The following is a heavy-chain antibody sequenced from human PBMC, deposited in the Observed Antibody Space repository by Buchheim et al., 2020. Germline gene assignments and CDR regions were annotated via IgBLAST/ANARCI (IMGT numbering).Heavy chain of an antibody. CDR3: AILRLGQFPE. V-gene: IGHV3-23*04. CDR2: ISAGGGGT. CDR1: GFIFANYA. J-gene: IGHJ4*02. Sequence: EVQLVESGGGLVQPGGSLRLSCAASGFIFANYAMTWVCQAPGKGLEWVAAISAGGGGTYYGDSLKGRFTVSRDNSKDKLFLQVNSLRGDDTAVYYCAILRLGQFPEWGQGTL. D-gene: IGHD3-16*01.